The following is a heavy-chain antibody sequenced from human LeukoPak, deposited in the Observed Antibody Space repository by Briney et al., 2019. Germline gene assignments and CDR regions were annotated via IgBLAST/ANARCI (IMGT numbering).Heavy chain of an antibody. D-gene: IGHD5-18*01. V-gene: IGHV1-69*05. J-gene: IGHJ4*02. Sequence: WMGRIIPIFGTATYAQKFQGRVTITTDESTSTAYMELSSLRSEDTAVYYCASFHRQLWIVYWGQGTLVTVSS. CDR2: IIPIFGTA. CDR3: ASFHRQLWIVY.